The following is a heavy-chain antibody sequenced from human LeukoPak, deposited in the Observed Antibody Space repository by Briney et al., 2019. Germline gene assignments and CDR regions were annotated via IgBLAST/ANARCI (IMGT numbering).Heavy chain of an antibody. Sequence: PGGSLRLSCAASGFTFGSYSMSWVRQAPGKGLEWVSSSSSSSSYIYYADSVKGRFTISRDNAKNSLYLQMNSLRAEDTAVYYCARSPLGWGYWYFDLWGRGTLVTVSS. CDR2: SSSSSSYI. V-gene: IGHV3-21*01. D-gene: IGHD3-16*01. CDR3: ARSPLGWGYWYFDL. CDR1: GFTFGSYS. J-gene: IGHJ2*01.